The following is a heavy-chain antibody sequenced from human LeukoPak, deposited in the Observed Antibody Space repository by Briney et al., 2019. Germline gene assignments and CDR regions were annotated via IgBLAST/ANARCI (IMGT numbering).Heavy chain of an antibody. Sequence: SVKVSCKASGGTFSSYAISWVRQAPGQGLEWMGGIIPIFGTANYAQKFQGRVTITADESTSTAYMELSSLRSEGTAVYYCARDCSSTSCYGRAFDIWGQGTMVTVSS. CDR3: ARDCSSTSCYGRAFDI. CDR2: IIPIFGTA. J-gene: IGHJ3*02. CDR1: GGTFSSYA. D-gene: IGHD2-2*01. V-gene: IGHV1-69*13.